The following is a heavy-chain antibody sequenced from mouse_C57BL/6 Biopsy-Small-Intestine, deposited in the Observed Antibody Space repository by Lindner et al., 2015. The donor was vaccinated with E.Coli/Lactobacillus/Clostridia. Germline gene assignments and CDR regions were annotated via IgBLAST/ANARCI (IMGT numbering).Heavy chain of an antibody. CDR2: IWTNGGT. D-gene: IGHD2-4*01. CDR3: ARYHDHDVDAMDY. Sequence: VQLAGGLDLASVAPSQSLSITCTVSGFSLTNYAISWVRQPPGKGLEWLGIIWTNGGTNCNSALKSRLSISKDNSKSQVFLKMNSLQTDDTARYFCARYHDHDVDAMDYWGQGTSVTVSS. V-gene: IGHV2-9-1*01. CDR1: GFSLTNYA. J-gene: IGHJ4*01.